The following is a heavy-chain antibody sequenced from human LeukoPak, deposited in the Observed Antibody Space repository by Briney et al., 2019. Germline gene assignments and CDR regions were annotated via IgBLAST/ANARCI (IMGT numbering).Heavy chain of an antibody. Sequence: PGGSLRLSCAGSGFTFSHYWMHWVRQAPGKGLVWVSRINSDGSSTSHADSVKGRFTISRDNAKNTLYLEMNSLRAEDTAVYYCAITGGPTVTAFDLWGQGILVTVSS. V-gene: IGHV3-74*01. CDR1: GFTFSHYW. J-gene: IGHJ4*02. CDR3: AITGGPTVTAFDL. CDR2: INSDGSST. D-gene: IGHD4-17*01.